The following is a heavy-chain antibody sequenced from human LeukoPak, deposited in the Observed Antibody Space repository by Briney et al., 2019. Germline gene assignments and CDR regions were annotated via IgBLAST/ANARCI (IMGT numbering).Heavy chain of an antibody. CDR1: GFTFSNYA. Sequence: GGSLRLSCAASGFTFSNYAMSWVRQAPGKGLEWVSAISGSGGSTYHADSVKGRFTISRDNSKNTLYLQMNGLRAEDTAIYYCASHGGWPRFDYWGQGTLVTVSS. J-gene: IGHJ4*02. V-gene: IGHV3-23*01. CDR2: ISGSGGST. D-gene: IGHD6-19*01. CDR3: ASHGGWPRFDY.